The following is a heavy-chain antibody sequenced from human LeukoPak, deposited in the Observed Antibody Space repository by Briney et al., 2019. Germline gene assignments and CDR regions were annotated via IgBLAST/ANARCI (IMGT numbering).Heavy chain of an antibody. D-gene: IGHD6-19*01. CDR3: VKGVGSGKFGVXLFDX. CDR1: GFTFSSYA. CDR2: VTGGGGIK. Sequence: PGGSLRLSCVASGFTFSSYAMSWVRQAPGKGLEWVSAVTGGGGIKEYADSVKGRFTISRDNSKNTLYVEMRSLRVEDTATYYCVKGVGSGKFGVXLFDXWGQGTLVAVSS. J-gene: IGHJ4*02. V-gene: IGHV3-23*01.